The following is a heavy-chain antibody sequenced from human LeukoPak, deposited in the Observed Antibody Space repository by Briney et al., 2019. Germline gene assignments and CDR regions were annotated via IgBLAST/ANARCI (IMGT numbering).Heavy chain of an antibody. J-gene: IGHJ4*02. D-gene: IGHD5-24*01. CDR2: ISGSGGIT. Sequence: GGSLRLSCAASGFTFSSYAMSWVRQAPGKGLEWVSSISGSGGITYYADSVKGRFTISRDNSKNTLYLQMNSLGAEDTAVYYCAKDGMATISYYFDYWGQGTLVTVSS. CDR3: AKDGMATISYYFDY. V-gene: IGHV3-23*01. CDR1: GFTFSSYA.